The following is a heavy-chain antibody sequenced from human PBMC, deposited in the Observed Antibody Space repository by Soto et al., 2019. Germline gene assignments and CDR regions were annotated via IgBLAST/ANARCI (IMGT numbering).Heavy chain of an antibody. Sequence: SRAASGFTFSSFVMNWFRQAPGKGLEWVSSISSSSSYIDYVDSVKGRFTISRDNTANSLYLQMNSLRAEDTAVYCCAPHLFDGRRYQWGQGNLVTVS. CDR3: APHLFDGRRYQ. D-gene: IGHD3-16*02. CDR2: ISSSSSYI. J-gene: IGHJ4*02. CDR1: GFTFSSFV. V-gene: IGHV3-21*01.